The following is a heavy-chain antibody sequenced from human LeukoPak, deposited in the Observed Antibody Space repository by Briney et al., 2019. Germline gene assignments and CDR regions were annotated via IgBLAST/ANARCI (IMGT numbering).Heavy chain of an antibody. Sequence: GGSLRLSCAASGFTFSSYSTNWVRQAPGKGLEWVSSISSSSSYIYYADSVKGRFTISRDNAKNSLYLQMNSLRAEDTAVYYCALIEYSSSDDAFDIWGQGTMVTVSS. CDR3: ALIEYSSSDDAFDI. D-gene: IGHD6-6*01. V-gene: IGHV3-21*01. J-gene: IGHJ3*02. CDR1: GFTFSSYS. CDR2: ISSSSSYI.